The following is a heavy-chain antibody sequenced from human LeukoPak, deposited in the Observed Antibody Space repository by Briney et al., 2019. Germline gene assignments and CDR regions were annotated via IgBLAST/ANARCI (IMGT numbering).Heavy chain of an antibody. CDR2: IIPIFGTA. J-gene: IGHJ4*02. Sequence: GASVKVSCKASGGTFSSYAISWVRQAPGQGLEWMGGIIPIFGTANYAQKFQGRVTITADESTSTAYMELSSLRSEDTAVYYCARDAFSGSYYNSHYWGQGTLVTVSS. V-gene: IGHV1-69*13. CDR3: ARDAFSGSYYNSHY. D-gene: IGHD3-10*01. CDR1: GGTFSSYA.